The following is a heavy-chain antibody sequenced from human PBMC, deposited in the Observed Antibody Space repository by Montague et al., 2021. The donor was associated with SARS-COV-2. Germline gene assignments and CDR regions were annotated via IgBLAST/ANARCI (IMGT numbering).Heavy chain of an antibody. J-gene: IGHJ6*02. CDR2: IYYRGST. CDR3: ARVGREELVRLSGMDD. V-gene: IGHV4-39*07. D-gene: IGHD6-13*01. CDR1: GGSISSSSYY. Sequence: SETLSLTCTVSGGSISSSSYYWGWIRQPPGKGLEWIGSIYYRGSTYYNPSLTSRVTISVDTSKNQFSLKLNSVTAADTAVYYCARVGREELVRLSGMDDWGQGTTVTVSS.